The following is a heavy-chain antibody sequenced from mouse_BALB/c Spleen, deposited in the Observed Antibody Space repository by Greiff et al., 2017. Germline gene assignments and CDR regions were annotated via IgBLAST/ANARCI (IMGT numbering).Heavy chain of an antibody. J-gene: IGHJ4*01. CDR1: GFTFSSLG. CDR3: ARNYGYEAMDY. V-gene: IGHV5-17*02. Sequence: EVKLMESGGGLVQPGGSRKLSCAASGFTFSSLGMHWVRQAPEKGLEWVAYISSGSSTIYYADTVKGRFTISRDNPKNTLFLQMTSLRSEDTAMYYCARNYGYEAMDYWGQGTSVTVSS. D-gene: IGHD1-2*01. CDR2: ISSGSSTI.